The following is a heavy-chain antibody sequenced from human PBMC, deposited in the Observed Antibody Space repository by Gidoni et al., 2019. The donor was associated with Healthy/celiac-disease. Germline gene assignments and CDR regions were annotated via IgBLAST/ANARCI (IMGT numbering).Heavy chain of an antibody. V-gene: IGHV4-34*01. CDR3: ARVTQYSSGWYQRYNWFDP. D-gene: IGHD6-19*01. J-gene: IGHJ5*02. CDR1: GGSFSGYY. Sequence: QVQLQQWGAGLLKPSETLSLTCAVYGGSFSGYYWSWIRQPPGKGLEWIGEINHSGSTNYNPSLKSRVTISVDTSKNQFSLKLSSVTAADTAVYYCARVTQYSSGWYQRYNWFDPWGQGTLVTVSS. CDR2: INHSGST.